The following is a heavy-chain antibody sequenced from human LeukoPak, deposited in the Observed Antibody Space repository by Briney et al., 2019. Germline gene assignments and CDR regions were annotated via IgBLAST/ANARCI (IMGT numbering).Heavy chain of an antibody. D-gene: IGHD5-18*01. V-gene: IGHV3-74*01. J-gene: IGHJ4*02. CDR3: ERVPGGNSYGPFHY. CDR1: GFTFSSHL. CDR2: TNTDGIST. Sequence: GGSLRLSCAASGFTFSSHLMHWVRHAPGKGLLWVSRTNTDGISTSYADSVKGRFTTSRDNAKNTLYLQMNSLRDEATAVYFCERVPGGNSYGPFHYWGQGTLVTVSS.